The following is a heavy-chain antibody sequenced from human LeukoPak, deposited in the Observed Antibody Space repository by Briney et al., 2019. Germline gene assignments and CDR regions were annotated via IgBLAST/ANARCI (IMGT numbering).Heavy chain of an antibody. D-gene: IGHD5-18*01. CDR3: AKGRPGTAMVMWIYYFDY. Sequence: PGGSLRLSCAASGFTFSSYSMNWVRQAPGKGLEWVSSISSSSSYIYYADSVKGRFTISRDNSKNTLYLQMNSLRAEDTAVYYCAKGRPGTAMVMWIYYFDYWGQGTLVTVSS. J-gene: IGHJ4*02. CDR2: ISSSSSYI. V-gene: IGHV3-21*01. CDR1: GFTFSSYS.